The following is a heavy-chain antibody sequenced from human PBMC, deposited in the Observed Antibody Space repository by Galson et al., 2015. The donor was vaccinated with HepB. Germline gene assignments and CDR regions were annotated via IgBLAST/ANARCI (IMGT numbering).Heavy chain of an antibody. CDR1: GGSINSGAYS. Sequence: TLSLTCAVSGGSINSGAYSWSWIRHPPGKGLEWIGYIYDSGNTYYNPSLKRRVSISLDTSKKQFSLNLRSVTAADTAVYYCARASPGYAYGTGDAFDIWGQGTLVTVSA. J-gene: IGHJ3*02. CDR2: IYDSGNT. V-gene: IGHV4-30-4*07. D-gene: IGHD5-18*01. CDR3: ARASPGYAYGTGDAFDI.